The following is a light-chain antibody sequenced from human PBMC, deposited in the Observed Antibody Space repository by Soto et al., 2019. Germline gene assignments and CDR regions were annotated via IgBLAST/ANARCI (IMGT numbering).Light chain of an antibody. CDR3: ISYTGSSTPYV. Sequence: QSALTQPASVSGSPGQSITISCTGTSSDVGGYNYVSWYQQHPGKAPKLMIYEVSNRPSGVSNRFSGSKSGNTASLTISGLQAEDEAYYYCISYTGSSTPYVFGTGTKLTVL. CDR1: SSDVGGYNY. V-gene: IGLV2-14*01. CDR2: EVS. J-gene: IGLJ1*01.